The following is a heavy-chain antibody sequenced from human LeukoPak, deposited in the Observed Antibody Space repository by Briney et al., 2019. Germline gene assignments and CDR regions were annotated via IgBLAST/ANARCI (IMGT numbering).Heavy chain of an antibody. CDR1: GGSISSYY. V-gene: IGHV4-59*08. J-gene: IGHJ5*02. D-gene: IGHD3-3*01. Sequence: SETLSLTCTVSGGSISSYYWSWIRQPPGKGLEWIGYIYYSGSTNYNPSLKSRVTISVDTSKNQFSLNLRSVTAADTAVYYCARHARQTPDFWSAPLFDPWGQGTLVTVSS. CDR3: ARHARQTPDFWSAPLFDP. CDR2: IYYSGST.